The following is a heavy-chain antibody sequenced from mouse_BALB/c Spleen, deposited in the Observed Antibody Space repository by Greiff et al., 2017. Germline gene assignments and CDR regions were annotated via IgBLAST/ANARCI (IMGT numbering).Heavy chain of an antibody. J-gene: IGHJ3*01. V-gene: IGHV5-6-5*01. CDR3: ARGREGFAY. CDR2: ISSGGST. CDR1: GFTFSSYA. Sequence: EVNVVESGGGLVKPGGSLKLSCAASGFTFSSYAMSWVRQTPEKRLEWVASISSGGSTYYPDSVKGRFTISRDNARNILYLQMSSLRSEDTAMYYCARGREGFAYWGQGTLVTVSA.